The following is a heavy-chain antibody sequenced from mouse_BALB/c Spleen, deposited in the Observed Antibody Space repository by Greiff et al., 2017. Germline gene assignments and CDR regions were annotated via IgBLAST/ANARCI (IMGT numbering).Heavy chain of an antibody. Sequence: EVKLMESGGGLVKPGGSLKLSCAASGFTFSSYAMSWVRQTPEKRLEWVASISSGGSTYYPDSVKGRFTISRDNARNILYLQMSSLRSEDTAMYYCARGRGTTAHYYAMDYWGQGTSVTVSS. CDR1: GFTFSSYA. J-gene: IGHJ4*01. CDR2: ISSGGST. V-gene: IGHV5-6-5*01. D-gene: IGHD1-2*01. CDR3: ARGRGTTAHYYAMDY.